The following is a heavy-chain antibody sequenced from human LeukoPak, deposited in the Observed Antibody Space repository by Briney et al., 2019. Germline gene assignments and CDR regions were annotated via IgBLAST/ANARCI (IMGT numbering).Heavy chain of an antibody. CDR3: ARAGGYYDSSGYPGDFDY. J-gene: IGHJ4*02. CDR1: GGSISSYY. V-gene: IGHV4-59*01. Sequence: SETLSLTCTVSGGSISSYYWSWIRQPPGKGLEWIGYIYYSGSTNYNPSLKSRVTISVDTSKNQFSLKLSSVTAADTAAYYCARAGGYYDSSGYPGDFDYWGQGTLVTVSS. D-gene: IGHD3-22*01. CDR2: IYYSGST.